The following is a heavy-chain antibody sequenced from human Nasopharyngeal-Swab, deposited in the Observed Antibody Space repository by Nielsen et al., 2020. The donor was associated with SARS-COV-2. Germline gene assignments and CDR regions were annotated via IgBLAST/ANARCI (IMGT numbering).Heavy chain of an antibody. Sequence: QTPSLTCSIPGDSVSSSSAAWNWLRQSPSRGLEWLGRTYYRSKWYNDYAVSVKSRITINPDTSKNQFSLHLNSVTPEDTAVYYCARARGAYGDYYYYYYTDVWGKGTTVTVSS. V-gene: IGHV6-1*01. CDR3: ARARGAYGDYYYYYYTDV. D-gene: IGHD4-17*01. CDR2: TYYRSKWYN. J-gene: IGHJ6*03. CDR1: GDSVSSSSAA.